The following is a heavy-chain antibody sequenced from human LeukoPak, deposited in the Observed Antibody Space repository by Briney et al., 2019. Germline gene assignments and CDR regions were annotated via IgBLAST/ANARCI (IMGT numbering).Heavy chain of an antibody. CDR1: GFTFSNYA. CDR3: ARGGSYLSAFDI. D-gene: IGHD1-26*01. V-gene: IGHV3-23*01. CDR2: LSGSGGST. J-gene: IGHJ3*02. Sequence: GGSLRLSCAASGFTFSNYAMSWVRQAPGKGLEWVSTLSGSGGSTYYADSVKGRFTISRDNSKNTLYLQMNSLRAEDTAVYYCARGGSYLSAFDIWGQGTMVTVSS.